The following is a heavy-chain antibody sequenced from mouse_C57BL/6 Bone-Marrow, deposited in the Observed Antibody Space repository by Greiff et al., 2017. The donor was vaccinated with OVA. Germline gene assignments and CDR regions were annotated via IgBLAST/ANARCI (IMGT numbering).Heavy chain of an antibody. CDR1: GYAFSSSW. D-gene: IGHD1-1*01. CDR3: ARITTVEDY. CDR2: IYPGDGDT. J-gene: IGHJ2*01. V-gene: IGHV1-82*01. Sequence: VQLQESGPELVKPGASVKISCKASGYAFSSSWMNWVKQRPGKGLEWIGRIYPGDGDTNYNGKFKGKATLTADKSSSTAYMQLSSLTSEDSAVYFCARITTVEDYWGQGTTLTVSS.